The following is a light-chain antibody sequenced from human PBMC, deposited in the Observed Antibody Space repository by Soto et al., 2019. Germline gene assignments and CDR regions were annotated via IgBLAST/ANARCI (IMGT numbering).Light chain of an antibody. V-gene: IGLV1-40*01. CDR1: SSNIGAGYD. CDR3: QSYDSTLSARYV. J-gene: IGLJ1*01. CDR2: ANI. Sequence: QSVLTQPPPVSGAPGQRVTISCTGSSSNIGAGYDVHWYQQRPGAAPKLLISANINRPSVVPDRFSGSKSGTSASLAITGLQADDEGDYYCQSYDSTLSARYVFGTGTKVTVL.